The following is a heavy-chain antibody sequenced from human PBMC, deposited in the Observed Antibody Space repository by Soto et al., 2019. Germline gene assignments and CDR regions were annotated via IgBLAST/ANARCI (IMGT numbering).Heavy chain of an antibody. CDR3: ARDRTYYDILTGYLYYFDY. CDR2: IIPILGIA. CDR1: GGTFSSYT. J-gene: IGHJ4*02. D-gene: IGHD3-9*01. V-gene: IGHV1-69*04. Sequence: SVKVSCKASGGTFSSYTISWVRQAPGQRLEWMGRIIPILGIANYAQKFQGRVTITADKSTSTAYMELSSLRSEDTAVYYCARDRTYYDILTGYLYYFDYWGQGTLVTVSS.